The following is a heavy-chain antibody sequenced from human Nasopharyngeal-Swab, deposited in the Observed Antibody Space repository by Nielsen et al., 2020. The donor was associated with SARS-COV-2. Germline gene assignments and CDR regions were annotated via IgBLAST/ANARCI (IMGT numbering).Heavy chain of an antibody. CDR1: GYTFTSYW. CDR3: ARLLLWFGELMFDY. CDR2: IYPGDSDT. Sequence: GESLKISCQGSGYTFTSYWIGWVRQMPGKGLEWMGIIYPGDSDTRYSPSFQGQVTISADKSISTAYLQWSSLKASDTAMYYCARLLLWFGELMFDYWGQGTLVTVSS. D-gene: IGHD3-10*01. J-gene: IGHJ4*02. V-gene: IGHV5-51*01.